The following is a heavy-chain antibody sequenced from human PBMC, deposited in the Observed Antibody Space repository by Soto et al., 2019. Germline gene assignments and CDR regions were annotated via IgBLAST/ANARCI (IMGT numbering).Heavy chain of an antibody. CDR3: ARDRQRLVRGSFGY. V-gene: IGHV3-30-3*01. J-gene: IGHJ4*01. D-gene: IGHD6-13*01. CDR2: ISYDGSNK. CDR1: GFTFSSYA. Sequence: QVQLVESGGGVVQPGRSLRLSCAASGFTFSSYAMNGVRQAPGKGLEWVAVISYDGSNKFYADSVKGRFTISRDNSKNTLYLQMNSLRAEDTAVYYCARDRQRLVRGSFGYRGHGTLVTVSS.